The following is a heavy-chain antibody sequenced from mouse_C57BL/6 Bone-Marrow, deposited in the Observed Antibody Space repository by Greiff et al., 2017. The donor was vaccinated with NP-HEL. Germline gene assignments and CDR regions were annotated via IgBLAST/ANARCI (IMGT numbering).Heavy chain of an antibody. D-gene: IGHD1-1*01. V-gene: IGHV1-9*01. Sequence: QVQLQQSGAELMKPGASVKLSCKATGYTFTGYWIEWVKQRPGHGLEWIGEILPGSGSTNYNEKFKGKATFTADTSSNTAYMQLSSLTTEDSAIYYCARKARYYYGSSYWYFDVWGTGTTVTVSS. CDR3: ARKARYYYGSSYWYFDV. CDR1: GYTFTGYW. J-gene: IGHJ1*03. CDR2: ILPGSGST.